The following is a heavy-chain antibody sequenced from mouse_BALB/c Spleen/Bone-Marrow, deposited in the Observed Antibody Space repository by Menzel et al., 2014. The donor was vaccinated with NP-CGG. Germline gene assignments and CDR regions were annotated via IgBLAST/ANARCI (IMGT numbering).Heavy chain of an antibody. CDR1: GYTFTSYY. Sequence: LQESGPELVKPGASVKMSCKASGYTFTSYYIHWVKQRPGQGLEWIGWIYPGDGSTKYNEKFKGKTTLTADKSSSTAYMLLSSLTSEDSAICFCARKENWAYAMDYWGQGTSVTVSS. J-gene: IGHJ4*01. V-gene: IGHV1S56*01. CDR2: IYPGDGST. D-gene: IGHD4-1*01. CDR3: ARKENWAYAMDY.